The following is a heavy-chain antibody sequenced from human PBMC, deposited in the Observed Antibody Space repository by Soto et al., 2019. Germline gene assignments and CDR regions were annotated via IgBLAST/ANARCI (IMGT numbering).Heavy chain of an antibody. CDR1: GYTFTSYD. Sequence: ASVKVSCKASGYTFTSYDINWVRQATGQGLEWMGWMNPNSGNTGYAQKFQGRVTMTRNTSISTAYMELSSLRSEDTAVYYCAKDKGLLDIVVVVAAYDAFDSWGQGTMVTVSS. CDR2: MNPNSGNT. V-gene: IGHV1-8*01. CDR3: AKDKGLLDIVVVVAAYDAFDS. J-gene: IGHJ3*02. D-gene: IGHD2-15*01.